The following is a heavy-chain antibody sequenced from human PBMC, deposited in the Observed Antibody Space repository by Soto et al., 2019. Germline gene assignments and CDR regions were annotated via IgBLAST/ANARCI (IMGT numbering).Heavy chain of an antibody. CDR2: FDPEDGET. V-gene: IGHV1-24*01. CDR1: GYTLTELS. J-gene: IGHJ5*02. CDR3: ATVHYDFWSGYSRVPANWFDP. D-gene: IGHD3-3*01. Sequence: ASVKVSCKVSGYTLTELSMHWVRQAPGKGLEWMGGFDPEDGETIYAQKFQGRVTMTEDTSTDTAYMELSSLRSEDTAVYYCATVHYDFWSGYSRVPANWFDPWGQGTLVTVSS.